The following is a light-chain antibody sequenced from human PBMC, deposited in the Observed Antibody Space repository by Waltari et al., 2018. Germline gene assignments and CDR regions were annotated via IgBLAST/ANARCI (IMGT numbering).Light chain of an antibody. V-gene: IGLV2-14*01. CDR3: SSYTTSRTVV. CDR2: DVI. J-gene: IGLJ3*02. Sequence: QSALTQPASVSGSPGQSIAISCTGSSSDVGSYNHVSWYQQYPGKAPKVMIYDVINRPSGVSDRFSGSKSGNTASLTISGLQAEDEADYYCSSYTTSRTVVFGGGTKLTVL. CDR1: SSDVGSYNH.